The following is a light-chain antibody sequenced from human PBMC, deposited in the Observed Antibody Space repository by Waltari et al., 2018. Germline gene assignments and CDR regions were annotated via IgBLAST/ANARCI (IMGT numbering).Light chain of an antibody. V-gene: IGKV2-28*01. CDR1: QSLLHSNGYNY. Sequence: DIVMTQSPLSLPVTPGEPASISCRSSQSLLHSNGYNYLDWYLQKPGQSPQLLIYLGSNRASGVPDRFSGSGSGTDFTLKIGRVEAEDVGVYYCMQALQTPRTFGQGTKVEIK. J-gene: IGKJ1*01. CDR2: LGS. CDR3: MQALQTPRT.